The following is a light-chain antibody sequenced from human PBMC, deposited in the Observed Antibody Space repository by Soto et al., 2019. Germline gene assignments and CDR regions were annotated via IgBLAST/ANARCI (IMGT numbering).Light chain of an antibody. Sequence: DIQMTQSPSSLSASVGDRVTITCRASQNITSFLNWYQQKPGKAPKLLIYAASSLQIGVPSRFSGSGSGTDFTLTISSLQPEYFATYSCQQSHSSSLTFGGGTKVEIK. CDR2: AAS. CDR1: QNITSF. CDR3: QQSHSSSLT. V-gene: IGKV1-39*01. J-gene: IGKJ4*01.